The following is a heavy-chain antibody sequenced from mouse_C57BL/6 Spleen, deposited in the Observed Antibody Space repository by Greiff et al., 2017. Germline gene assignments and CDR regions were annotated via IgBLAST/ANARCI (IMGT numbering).Heavy chain of an antibody. V-gene: IGHV1-85*01. CDR2: IYPRDGST. CDR1: GYTFTSYD. CDR3: ARRGTYAMDY. D-gene: IGHD3-3*01. Sequence: VQLVESGPELVKPGASVKLSCKASGYTFTSYDINWVKQRPGQGLEWIGWIYPRDGSTKYNEKFKGKATLTVDTSSSTAYMELHSLTAEDSAVYFCARRGTYAMDYWGQGTSVTVSS. J-gene: IGHJ4*01.